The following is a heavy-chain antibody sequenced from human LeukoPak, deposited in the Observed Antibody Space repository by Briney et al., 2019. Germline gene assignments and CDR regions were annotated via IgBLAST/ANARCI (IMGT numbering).Heavy chain of an antibody. Sequence: GASVKVSCKASGYTFTGYYMHWVRQASGKGLEWVGRIRSKANSYATAYAASVKGRFTISRDDSKNTAYLQMNSLKTEDTAVYYCTRRGTYYYDSSGYFNPNWYFDLWGRGTLVTVSS. J-gene: IGHJ2*01. CDR3: TRRGTYYYDSSGYFNPNWYFDL. CDR1: GYTFTGYY. V-gene: IGHV3-73*01. D-gene: IGHD3-22*01. CDR2: IRSKANSYAT.